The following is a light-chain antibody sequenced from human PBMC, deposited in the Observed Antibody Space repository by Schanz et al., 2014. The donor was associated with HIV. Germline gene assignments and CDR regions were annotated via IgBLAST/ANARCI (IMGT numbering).Light chain of an antibody. CDR3: QSYDSSLRGSV. CDR1: SSNIGASYD. J-gene: IGLJ2*01. V-gene: IGLV1-40*01. CDR2: GNS. Sequence: QSVLTQPPSVSGAPGQRVTISCTGSSSNIGASYDLHWHQQLPGTAPKLLIYGNSNRPSGVPDRFSGSKSGTSASLAITGLQAEDEADYYCQSYDSSLRGSVFGGGTKLTVL.